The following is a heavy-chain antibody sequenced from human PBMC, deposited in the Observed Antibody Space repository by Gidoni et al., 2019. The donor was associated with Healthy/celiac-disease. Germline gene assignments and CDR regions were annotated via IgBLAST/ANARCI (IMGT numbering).Heavy chain of an antibody. J-gene: IGHJ4*02. Sequence: EVQLFASGGGSVPPGVSLTLSCAASGVTCSSYAMSWVRQAPGMGLEWVSSISGSGGSTYSPDSVMGRLTNSRDNSKNTMYLQMNGLSAEDTAVYYCAKELGYGVVTPFDYWGQGTLVTVSS. V-gene: IGHV3-23*01. D-gene: IGHD2-21*02. CDR1: GVTCSSYA. CDR3: AKELGYGVVTPFDY. CDR2: ISGSGGST.